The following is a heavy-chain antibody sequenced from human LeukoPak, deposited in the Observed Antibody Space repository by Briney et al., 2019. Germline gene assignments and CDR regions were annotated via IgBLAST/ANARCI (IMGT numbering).Heavy chain of an antibody. V-gene: IGHV4-59*08. CDR1: GGTISSYY. CDR2: IYYSGST. CDR3: ARHSGYYIDY. J-gene: IGHJ4*02. D-gene: IGHD3-3*01. Sequence: SETLSLTCTVSGGTISSYYWSWIRQPPGKELEWVGYIYYSGSTNYKPSLESRVTISVGTSKNQFFLILSSVTAADTAVYYCARHSGYYIDYWGQGTLVTVSS.